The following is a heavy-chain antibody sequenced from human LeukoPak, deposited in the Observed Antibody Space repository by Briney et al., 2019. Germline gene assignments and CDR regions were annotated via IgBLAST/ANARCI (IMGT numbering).Heavy chain of an antibody. V-gene: IGHV3-7*04. CDR3: ARGRGSLDY. Sequence: GGSLRLSCAASGFTFSSYWMTWVRQAPGKGLEWVANIKQDGSAKHTLDSVKGRFTISRDNAKNSLYLQMNSLRAEDTAIYYCARGRGSLDYWGQGALLTVSS. J-gene: IGHJ4*02. CDR1: GFTFSSYW. D-gene: IGHD6-25*01. CDR2: IKQDGSAK.